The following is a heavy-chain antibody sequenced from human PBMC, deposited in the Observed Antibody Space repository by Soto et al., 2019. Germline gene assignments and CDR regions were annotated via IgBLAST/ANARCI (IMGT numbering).Heavy chain of an antibody. Sequence: QVQLVESGGGVVQPGRSLRLSCAASGFTFSNYAMHWVRQSPGKGLEWVSVIWKDGSNEYYADSVKGRFTISRDNSKNTVYLQMSSLRDEDTVVYYCARHPNGGDVWGQGTTVTVSS. V-gene: IGHV3-33*01. CDR2: IWKDGSNE. CDR1: GFTFSNYA. J-gene: IGHJ6*02. CDR3: ARHPNGGDV.